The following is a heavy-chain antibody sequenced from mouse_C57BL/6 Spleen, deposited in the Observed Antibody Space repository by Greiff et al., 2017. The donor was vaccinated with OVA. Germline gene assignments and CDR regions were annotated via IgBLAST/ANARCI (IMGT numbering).Heavy chain of an antibody. V-gene: IGHV1-80*01. CDR1: GYAFSSYW. D-gene: IGHD2-5*01. CDR2: IYPGDGDT. J-gene: IGHJ3*01. CDR3: ARDSNYVGFAY. Sequence: QVQLKESGAELVKPGASVKISCKASGYAFSSYWMNWVKQRPGKGLEWIGQIYPGDGDTNYNGKFKGKATLTADKSSSTAYMQLSSLTSEDSAVYFCARDSNYVGFAYWGQGTLVTVSA.